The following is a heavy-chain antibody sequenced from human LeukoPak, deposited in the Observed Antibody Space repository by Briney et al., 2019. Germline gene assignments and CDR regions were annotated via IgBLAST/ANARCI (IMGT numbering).Heavy chain of an antibody. CDR1: GYTFTGYY. Sequence: ASVKVSCKASGYTFTGYYMDWVRQAPGQGLEWMGWINPDTGGTSYAQRFQGRVTMTRDTSISTAYMELIRLTSDDTAVYYCARGGEVCSSTSCYRGHEYWGQGTLVTVSS. CDR2: INPDTGGT. CDR3: ARGGEVCSSTSCYRGHEY. D-gene: IGHD2-2*01. J-gene: IGHJ4*02. V-gene: IGHV1-2*02.